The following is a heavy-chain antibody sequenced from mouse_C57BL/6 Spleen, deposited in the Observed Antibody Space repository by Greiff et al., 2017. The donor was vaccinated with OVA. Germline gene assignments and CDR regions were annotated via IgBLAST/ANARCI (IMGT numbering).Heavy chain of an antibody. CDR3: ASYRFDY. J-gene: IGHJ2*01. CDR1: GYTFTSYW. Sequence: QVQLQQPGAELVKPGASVKMSCKASGYTFTSYWITWVKQRPGQGLEWIGDIYPGSGSTNYTEKFKSKATLNVATSSSKAYMQLSSLTSEDSAVYYCASYRFDYWGQGTTLTVSS. V-gene: IGHV1-55*01. CDR2: IYPGSGST.